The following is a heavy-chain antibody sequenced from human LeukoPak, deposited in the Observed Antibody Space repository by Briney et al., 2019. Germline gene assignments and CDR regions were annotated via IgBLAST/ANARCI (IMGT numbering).Heavy chain of an antibody. J-gene: IGHJ3*02. Sequence: AGGSLRLSCAASGFTFSSYGMHWVRQAPGKGLEWVAVIWYDGSNKYYADSVKGRFTISRDNSKNTLYLQMNSLRAEDTAVYYCARDLKVIGAFDIWGQGTMVTLSS. CDR3: ARDLKVIGAFDI. CDR1: GFTFSSYG. D-gene: IGHD3-22*01. CDR2: IWYDGSNK. V-gene: IGHV3-33*01.